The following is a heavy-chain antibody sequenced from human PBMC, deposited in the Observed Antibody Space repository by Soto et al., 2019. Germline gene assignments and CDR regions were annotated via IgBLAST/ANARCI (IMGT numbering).Heavy chain of an antibody. CDR3: ARDGSGFHWYFDV. J-gene: IGHJ2*01. D-gene: IGHD6-19*01. CDR2: TYYRSKWNY. CDR1: GDSVSSVTAT. Sequence: QVQLQQSGPGLVKPSQTLSLMCDISGDSVSSVTATWSWIRQSPSRGLEWLGRTYYRSKWNYAYEVSVKSRIVITPDTSKNQLTLDLNSVTPEDTAVYFCARDGSGFHWYFDVWGRGTLVTVSS. V-gene: IGHV6-1*01.